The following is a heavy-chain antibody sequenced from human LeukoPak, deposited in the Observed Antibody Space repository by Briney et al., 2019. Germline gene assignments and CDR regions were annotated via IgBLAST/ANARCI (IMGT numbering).Heavy chain of an antibody. CDR3: AKDLGGSTDY. V-gene: IGHV3-23*01. D-gene: IGHD5-12*01. Sequence: GGSLRLSCAASGFTFRYYAMSWVRQAPGKGLEWVSLIRGSTYYADSVKGRFTIPRDNSQNTLYLQMNSLRAEDTALYYCAKDLGGSTDYWGQGTLVTVSS. CDR1: GFTFRYYA. CDR2: IRGST. J-gene: IGHJ4*02.